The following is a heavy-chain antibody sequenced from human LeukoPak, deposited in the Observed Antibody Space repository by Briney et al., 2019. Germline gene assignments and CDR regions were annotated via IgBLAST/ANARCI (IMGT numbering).Heavy chain of an antibody. CDR2: IHHSGNT. CDR1: GGSISGYY. CDR3: AWYCSSTSCARGAFDI. Sequence: SETLSLTCTVSGGSISGYYWVWIRQPPGKGLEWIGNIHHSGNTYYNPSLKSRVTLSVDTSKNQFSLKLSSVTAADTAVYYCAWYCSSTSCARGAFDIWGQGTMVTVSS. D-gene: IGHD2-2*01. V-gene: IGHV4-59*04. J-gene: IGHJ3*02.